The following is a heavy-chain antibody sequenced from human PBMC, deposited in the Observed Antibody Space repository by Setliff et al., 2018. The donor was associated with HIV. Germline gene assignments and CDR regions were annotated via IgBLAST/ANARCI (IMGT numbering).Heavy chain of an antibody. CDR1: GFIFDNFG. V-gene: IGHV3-23*01. Sequence: GSLRLSCVGSGFIFDNFGMSWVRQTPGKGLEWVSSITGSGARTNYADSVKGRFTLSRDNSKNTLYLQMNSLRAEDTAVYYCARSVIGYYYYGMDVWGQGTLVTVSS. J-gene: IGHJ6*02. D-gene: IGHD3-10*01. CDR2: ITGSGART. CDR3: ARSVIGYYYYGMDV.